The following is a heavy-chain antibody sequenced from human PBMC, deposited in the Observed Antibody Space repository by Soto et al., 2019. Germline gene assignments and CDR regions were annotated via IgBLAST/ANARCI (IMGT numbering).Heavy chain of an antibody. Sequence: PGGSLRLSCAASGFTFSAYSMNWVRQAPGKGLEWVSSISSSTSYIYYADSLKGRFTISRDNAKNSLYLQMNSLRAEDTAVYYCARDLGDGYNLNAFDIWGQGTMVTVSS. D-gene: IGHD5-12*01. CDR1: GFTFSAYS. CDR3: ARDLGDGYNLNAFDI. V-gene: IGHV3-21*01. CDR2: ISSSTSYI. J-gene: IGHJ3*02.